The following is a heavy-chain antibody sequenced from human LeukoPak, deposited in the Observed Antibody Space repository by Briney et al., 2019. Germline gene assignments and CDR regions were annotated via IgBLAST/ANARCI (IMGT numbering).Heavy chain of an antibody. CDR3: ARSKTRERPVDY. CDR2: IKEDESQK. Sequence: GSLRLSCAASGFTFSSYRMTWVRRAPGKGPERMAHIKEDESQKYYVDSVKGRFTISRDNAKNSLYLQMNSLRGEDTAVYYCARSKTRERPVDYWGQGTLVTVSS. D-gene: IGHD5-24*01. J-gene: IGHJ4*02. CDR1: GFTFSSYR. V-gene: IGHV3-7*01.